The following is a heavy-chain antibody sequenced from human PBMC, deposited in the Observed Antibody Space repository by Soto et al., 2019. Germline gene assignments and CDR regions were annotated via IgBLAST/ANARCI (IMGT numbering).Heavy chain of an antibody. J-gene: IGHJ6*02. Sequence: KPSETLSLTCAVSGYSISSGYYWGWIRQPPGKGLEWIGSIYHSGSTYYNPSLKSRVTISVDTSKNQFSLKLSSVTAADTAVYYCARVPPRYSYRSLGYGMDVWGQGTTVTVSS. CDR3: ARVPPRYSYRSLGYGMDV. CDR1: GYSISSGYY. D-gene: IGHD5-18*01. CDR2: IYHSGST. V-gene: IGHV4-38-2*01.